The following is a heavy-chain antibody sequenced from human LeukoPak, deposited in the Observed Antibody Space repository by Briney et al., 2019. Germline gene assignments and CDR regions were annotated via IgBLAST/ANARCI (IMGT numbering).Heavy chain of an antibody. CDR3: ARHVPIRYGSGSYYNSPTFDY. CDR1: GGSISSSSYY. D-gene: IGHD3-10*01. J-gene: IGHJ4*02. CDR2: IYYSGST. V-gene: IGHV4-39*01. Sequence: PSETLSLACTVSGGSISSSSYYWGWIRQPPGKGLEWIGSIYYSGSTYYNSSLKSRVTISVDTSKNQFSLKLSSVTAADTAVYYCARHVPIRYGSGSYYNSPTFDYWGQGTLVTVSS.